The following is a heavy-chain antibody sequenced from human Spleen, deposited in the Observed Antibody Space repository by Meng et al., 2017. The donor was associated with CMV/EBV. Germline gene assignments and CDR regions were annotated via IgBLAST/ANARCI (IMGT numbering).Heavy chain of an antibody. Sequence: GESLKISCAASGFTFSSYWMQWVRQAPGKGLVWVSRINNDGSSTTNADSVKGRFTISRENAKNTLYLQMNSLRVEDTAVYYCARANSGWSFLDYWGQGILVTVSS. J-gene: IGHJ4*02. CDR3: ARANSGWSFLDY. CDR2: INNDGSST. CDR1: GFTFSSYW. V-gene: IGHV3-74*03. D-gene: IGHD6-19*01.